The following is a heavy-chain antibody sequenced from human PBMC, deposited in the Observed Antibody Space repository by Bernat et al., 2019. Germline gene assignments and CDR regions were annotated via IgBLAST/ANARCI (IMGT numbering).Heavy chain of an antibody. V-gene: IGHV3-23*01. Sequence: EVQLLESGGDLVQPGGSLRLSCAASGFTFSSYAMSWVRQAPGKGLEWVSSISGSGGSTNYADSVKGRFTISRDNSKNTLYLQMNSLRVEDTAVYYCPKGACYGDYILDYWGQGTLVTVSS. CDR2: ISGSGGST. CDR1: GFTFSSYA. CDR3: PKGACYGDYILDY. J-gene: IGHJ4*02. D-gene: IGHD4-17*01.